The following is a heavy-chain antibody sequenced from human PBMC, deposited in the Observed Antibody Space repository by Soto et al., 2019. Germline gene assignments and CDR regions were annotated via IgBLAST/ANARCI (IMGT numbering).Heavy chain of an antibody. J-gene: IGHJ4*02. CDR2: ISDSGGST. D-gene: IGHD6-13*01. Sequence: QPVGSLRLSCAASGFTFSSYAVSWVRQAPGKGLEWVSGISDSGGSTYYADSVKGRFTISRDNSKSTLYLQMNSLRAEDTAVYYCAKVKGEGSSWAPHFDYWGQGTLVTVSS. CDR3: AKVKGEGSSWAPHFDY. V-gene: IGHV3-23*01. CDR1: GFTFSSYA.